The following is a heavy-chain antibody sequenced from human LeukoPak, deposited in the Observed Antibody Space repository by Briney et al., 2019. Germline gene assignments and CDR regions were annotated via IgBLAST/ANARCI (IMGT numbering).Heavy chain of an antibody. V-gene: IGHV1-8*01. Sequence: ASVKVSCKASGYTFTSYDINWLRQATGQGLEWMGWMNPNSGNTGYAQKFQGRVTMTRNTSMSTAYMELSSLRSEDTAVYYCAIRTHVDIVATLGERVKKGLNYWGQGTPVTVSS. CDR2: MNPNSGNT. D-gene: IGHD5-12*01. CDR1: GYTFTSYD. J-gene: IGHJ4*02. CDR3: AIRTHVDIVATLGERVKKGLNY.